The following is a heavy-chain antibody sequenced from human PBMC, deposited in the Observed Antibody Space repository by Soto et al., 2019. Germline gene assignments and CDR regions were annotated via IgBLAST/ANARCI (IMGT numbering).Heavy chain of an antibody. D-gene: IGHD3-16*02. CDR2: IYYSGST. Sequence: QVQLQESGPGLVNPSQTLSLTCTVSGGSIRSGDYYWCWVRQPPGKVLEWIGYIYYSGSTYYNPSLKSRVTMSGDTSKNQFSLKLSSVTDADTAVYYCARDRGGYRDTGALVPWGQGTLVTGSS. J-gene: IGHJ5*02. CDR3: ARDRGGYRDTGALVP. CDR1: GGSIRSGDYY. V-gene: IGHV4-30-4*01.